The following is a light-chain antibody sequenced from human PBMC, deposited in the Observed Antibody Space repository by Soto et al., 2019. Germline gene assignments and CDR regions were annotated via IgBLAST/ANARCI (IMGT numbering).Light chain of an antibody. CDR2: GAS. Sequence: EVVLTQSPGTLSLSPGERATLSCRASQSVSSSHLAWYQQKPGQAPRLLIYGASSRATGIPDRFSGSGSGTDFTLTISSLEPEDFAVYYCQQRSSLPLTFGGGTKVHIK. V-gene: IGKV3D-20*02. CDR3: QQRSSLPLT. CDR1: QSVSSSH. J-gene: IGKJ4*01.